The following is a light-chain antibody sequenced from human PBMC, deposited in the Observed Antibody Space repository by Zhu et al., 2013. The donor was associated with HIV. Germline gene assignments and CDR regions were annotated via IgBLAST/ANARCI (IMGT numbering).Light chain of an antibody. CDR2: WAS. CDR1: QTILCSFNNKNN. J-gene: IGKJ2*03. CDR3: QQYYNTPPNS. V-gene: IGKV4-1*01. Sequence: DIVMTQSPDSLAMSLGERATINCKSSQTILCSFNNKNNLVWYQEKAGQPPKVLIYWIYWASTRESGVPDRFSGSGSGTDFTLTISSLQAEDVAVYYCQQYYNTPPNSFGQGTKLEIK.